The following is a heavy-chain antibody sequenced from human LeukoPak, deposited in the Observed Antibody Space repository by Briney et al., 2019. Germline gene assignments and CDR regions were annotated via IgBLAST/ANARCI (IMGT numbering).Heavy chain of an antibody. D-gene: IGHD2-8*01. CDR3: ARVGYASSAVYFQQ. CDR1: GGSISSYY. CDR2: IYSSGST. V-gene: IGHV4-4*07. J-gene: IGHJ1*01. Sequence: SETLSLTCTVSGGSISSYYWSWIRQPAGKGLEWIGRIYSSGSTNYDPSLKSRVTMSVDTSKNQFSLKVTSVTAADTAVYYCARVGYASSAVYFQQWGQGTLVSVSS.